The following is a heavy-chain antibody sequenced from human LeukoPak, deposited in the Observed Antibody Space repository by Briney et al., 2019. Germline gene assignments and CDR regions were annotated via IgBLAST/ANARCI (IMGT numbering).Heavy chain of an antibody. D-gene: IGHD6-13*01. J-gene: IGHJ3*02. CDR3: ARETGYSSSWRAFDI. V-gene: IGHV3-7*03. Sequence: GGSLRLSCAASGFTFSSYWMSWVRQAPGKGLEWVANIKQDGSEKYYVDSVKGRFTISRDNAKNSLYLQMNSLRAEDTAVYYCARETGYSSSWRAFDIWGQGTMVTVSS. CDR1: GFTFSSYW. CDR2: IKQDGSEK.